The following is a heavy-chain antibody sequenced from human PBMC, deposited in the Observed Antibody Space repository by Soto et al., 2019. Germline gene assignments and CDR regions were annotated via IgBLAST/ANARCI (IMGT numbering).Heavy chain of an antibody. V-gene: IGHV3-74*01. Sequence: EVQLVESGGDLVQPGGSLRLSCAASGFTFGYNWMHWVRQGPGKGLEWISRINTDGITTNYADSVKGRFTISRDNAKNTLYLHMDSLRAEDTAVYYCAIFGTYYDTSGFLYWGQGTLVTVSS. CDR1: GFTFGYNW. CDR3: AIFGTYYDTSGFLY. J-gene: IGHJ4*02. CDR2: INTDGITT. D-gene: IGHD3-22*01.